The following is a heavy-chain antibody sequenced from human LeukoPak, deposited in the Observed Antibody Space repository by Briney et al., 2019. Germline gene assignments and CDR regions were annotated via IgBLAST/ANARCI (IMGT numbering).Heavy chain of an antibody. CDR1: GFTFRNHS. CDR3: ARELLNNDAFDI. V-gene: IGHV3-21*01. Sequence: GGSPRLSFATSGFTFRNHSKDWGRQAPGKGAEGVSSISSSSSYIYYADSVKGRFTISRDNAKNSLYLHMNSLRAEDTAVYYCARELLNNDAFDIWGQGTMVTVSS. CDR2: ISSSSSYI. J-gene: IGHJ3*02. D-gene: IGHD3-10*01.